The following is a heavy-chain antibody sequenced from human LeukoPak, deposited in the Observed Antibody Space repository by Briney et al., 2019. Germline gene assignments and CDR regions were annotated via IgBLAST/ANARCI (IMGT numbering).Heavy chain of an antibody. CDR2: ISISASHI. CDR3: ARGEYGSGSYHIDY. D-gene: IGHD3-10*01. Sequence: GGSLRLSCAASGFTFSSYSMNWVRQAPGTGLEWVSSISISASHIYYADSVKGRFTISRDNAKNSLYLQMNSLRAEDTAVYYCARGEYGSGSYHIDYWGQGTLVTVSS. J-gene: IGHJ4*02. CDR1: GFTFSSYS. V-gene: IGHV3-21*01.